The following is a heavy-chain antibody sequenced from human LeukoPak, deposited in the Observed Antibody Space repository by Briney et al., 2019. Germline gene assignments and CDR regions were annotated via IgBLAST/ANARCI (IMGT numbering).Heavy chain of an antibody. CDR2: IYSGGST. Sequence: GGSLRLSCAASGFTVSSNYMSWVRQAPGKGLEWVSVIYSGGSTYYADSVKGRFTISRDNSKNTLYLQMNSLRAEDTAVYYCARGGRDFWSGYRLANWGQGTLVTVSS. V-gene: IGHV3-53*01. D-gene: IGHD3-3*01. CDR1: GFTVSSNY. CDR3: ARGGRDFWSGYRLAN. J-gene: IGHJ4*02.